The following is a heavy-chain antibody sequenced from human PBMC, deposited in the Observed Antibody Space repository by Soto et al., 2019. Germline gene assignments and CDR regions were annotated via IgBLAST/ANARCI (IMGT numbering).Heavy chain of an antibody. CDR1: GDTFSSFA. CDR3: ARDKVREQLGGNYYYAFDV. Sequence: QVQLVQSGAEVKKPGSSVKVSCKASGDTFSSFAISWVRQAPGQGLEWMGGIIPIFRTPNYAQKFQGRVTITPDEFTSTAYMELSSLRSEDTAVYYCARDKVREQLGGNYYYAFDVWGQGTTVIVSS. CDR2: IIPIFRTP. J-gene: IGHJ6*02. D-gene: IGHD3-3*02. V-gene: IGHV1-69*05.